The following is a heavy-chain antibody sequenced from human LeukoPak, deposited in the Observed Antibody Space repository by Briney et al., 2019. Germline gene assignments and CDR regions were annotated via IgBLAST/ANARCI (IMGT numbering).Heavy chain of an antibody. D-gene: IGHD3-22*01. Sequence: SETLSLTCTVSGGSISSSSYYWGWIRQPPGKGLEWIGEIYHSGSTNYNPSLKSRVTISVDKSKNQFSLKLSSVTAADTAVYYCARGSGYGAFDYWGQGTLVTVSS. CDR3: ARGSGYGAFDY. V-gene: IGHV4-39*07. J-gene: IGHJ4*02. CDR2: IYHSGST. CDR1: GGSISSSSYY.